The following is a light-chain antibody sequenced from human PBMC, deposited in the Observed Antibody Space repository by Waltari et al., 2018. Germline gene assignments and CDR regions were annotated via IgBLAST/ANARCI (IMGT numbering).Light chain of an antibody. CDR2: EVT. V-gene: IGLV2-8*01. Sequence: QSSLTQPPSASGSPGQSVTISCPGTSSDVGSYNYVSWYQQYPDKAPKLMIYEVTKRPSGVPDRFPGSKSGNTASLTVSGLQAEDEADYYCISYAGNNKYVLGAGTKVTVL. CDR1: SSDVGSYNY. CDR3: ISYAGNNKYV. J-gene: IGLJ1*01.